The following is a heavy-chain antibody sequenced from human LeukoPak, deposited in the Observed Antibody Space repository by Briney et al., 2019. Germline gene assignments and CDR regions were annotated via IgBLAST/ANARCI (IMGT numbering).Heavy chain of an antibody. CDR3: ARYDGYDLRY. Sequence: GGSLRLSCAASGFIFTNYWMSWVRQAPGKGLEWMAKINEGGSEKHSVDSVKGRFTISRDNAKNSLYLEMNGLRAEDTAVYYCARYDGYDLRYWGQGTLVTVSS. CDR1: GFIFTNYW. CDR2: INEGGSEK. D-gene: IGHD3-3*01. V-gene: IGHV3-7*01. J-gene: IGHJ4*02.